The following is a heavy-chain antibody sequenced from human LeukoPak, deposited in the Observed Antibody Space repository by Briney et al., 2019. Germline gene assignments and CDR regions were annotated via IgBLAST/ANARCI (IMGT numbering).Heavy chain of an antibody. J-gene: IGHJ6*03. CDR2: IYYSGST. CDR3: ARAFVRGESSYYFYMDV. CDR1: GGSINTY. V-gene: IGHV4-59*01. Sequence: SSETLSLTCTVSGGSINTYWGWIRQPPGRGLEWIGHIYYSGSTKYSPSLKSRVTMSVDTSKNQFSLTLSSVTAADTAVYYCARAFVRGESSYYFYMDVWGKGATVTISS. D-gene: IGHD3-10*01.